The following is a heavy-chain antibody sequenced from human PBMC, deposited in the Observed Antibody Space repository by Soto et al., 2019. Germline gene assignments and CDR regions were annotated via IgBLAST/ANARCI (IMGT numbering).Heavy chain of an antibody. J-gene: IGHJ6*02. D-gene: IGHD3-9*01. CDR1: GFTFSSYA. Sequence: GGSLRLSCAASGFTFSSYAMHWVRQAPGKGLEWVAVISYDGSNKYYADSVKGRFTISRDNSKNTLYLQMNSLRAEDTALYYCARTLLRYFDWSLGSNGMDVGGQGTTVTVS. V-gene: IGHV3-30-3*01. CDR2: ISYDGSNK. CDR3: ARTLLRYFDWSLGSNGMDV.